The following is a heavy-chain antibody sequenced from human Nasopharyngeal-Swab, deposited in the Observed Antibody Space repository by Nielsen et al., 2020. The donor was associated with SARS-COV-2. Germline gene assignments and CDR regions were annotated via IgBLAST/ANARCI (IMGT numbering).Heavy chain of an antibody. Sequence: GESLKISCAASGFTFSSYAMHWVRQAPGKGLEWVAVISYDGSNKYYADSVKGRFTISRDNSKNTLYLQMNSLRAEDTAVYYCASYAVISSGFVAGLDYWGQGTLVTVSS. CDR2: ISYDGSNK. J-gene: IGHJ4*02. D-gene: IGHD6-19*01. CDR1: GFTFSSYA. V-gene: IGHV3-30-3*01. CDR3: ASYAVISSGFVAGLDY.